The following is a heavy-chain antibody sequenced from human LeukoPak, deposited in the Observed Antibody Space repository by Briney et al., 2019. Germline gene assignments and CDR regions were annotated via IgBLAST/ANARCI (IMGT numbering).Heavy chain of an antibody. D-gene: IGHD2/OR15-2a*01. CDR2: IYHSGST. CDR3: ARDYYFAASSALTLFDY. V-gene: IGHV4-4*02. Sequence: SGTLSLTCAVSGGSISSTNWWSWVRQPPGKGLEWIGEIYHSGSTNYNPPLKSRVTISVEKSKNQFSLKLTSVTAADTAVYYCARDYYFAASSALTLFDYWGQGTLVTVSS. J-gene: IGHJ4*02. CDR1: GGSISSTNW.